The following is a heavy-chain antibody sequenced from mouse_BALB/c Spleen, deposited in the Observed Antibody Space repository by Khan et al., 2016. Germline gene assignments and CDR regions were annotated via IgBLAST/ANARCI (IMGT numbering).Heavy chain of an antibody. CDR1: GYSFTSYYS. J-gene: IGHJ2*01. Sequence: VQLQESGPDLVKPSQSLSLTCTVTGYSFTSYYSWHWIRQFPGNKLEWMGYIHYSGSTNYNPSLKSRISITRDTSKNQFFLQLNSVTTEDTAIYYCAREVPLYFDYWGQGTTLTVSS. CDR2: IHYSGST. V-gene: IGHV3-1*02. D-gene: IGHD2-14*01. CDR3: AREVPLYFDY.